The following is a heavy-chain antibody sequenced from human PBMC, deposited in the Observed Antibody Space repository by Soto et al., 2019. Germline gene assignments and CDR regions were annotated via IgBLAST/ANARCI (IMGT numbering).Heavy chain of an antibody. CDR1: GFTFSNYN. D-gene: IGHD4-4*01. Sequence: QVQLVESGGGVVQPGRSLRLSCAASGFTFSNYNMHWVRQAPGKGLEWVAVISYDGNNKYYADSVKGRFTISRDDSKNTLYLQMSGLRSEDTSLYYCASQHQMLRYTVTTPDFWAQGTLVRVSS. J-gene: IGHJ4*02. CDR3: ASQHQMLRYTVTTPDF. CDR2: ISYDGNNK. V-gene: IGHV3-30*03.